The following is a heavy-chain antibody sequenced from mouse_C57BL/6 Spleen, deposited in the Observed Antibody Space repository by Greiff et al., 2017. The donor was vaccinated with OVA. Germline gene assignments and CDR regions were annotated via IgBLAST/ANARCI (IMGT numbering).Heavy chain of an antibody. J-gene: IGHJ4*01. CDR3: ARYYSNWIAMDY. CDR1: GYTFTSYW. V-gene: IGHV1-52*01. CDR2: IDPSDSEP. Sequence: QVQLKQPGAELVRPGSSVKLSCKASGYTFTSYWMHWVKQRPIQGLEWIGNIDPSDSEPHYNQKFKDKATLTVDKSSSTAYMQLSSLTSEDSAVYYCARYYSNWIAMDYWGQGTSVTVSS. D-gene: IGHD2-5*01.